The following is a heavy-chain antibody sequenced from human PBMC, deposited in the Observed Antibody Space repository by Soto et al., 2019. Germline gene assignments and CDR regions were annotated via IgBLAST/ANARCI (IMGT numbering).Heavy chain of an antibody. V-gene: IGHV3-30*04. Sequence: LRLSCAASGFGFGGKTMYWVRQAPGRGLEWVALIAPDASQIYYADSVKGRFTISRDNSKNTLYLQMDSLRAEDTSLYLCATDIHATWLLNSWGQGTLVTVSS. J-gene: IGHJ5*02. CDR2: IAPDASQI. D-gene: IGHD2-2*02. CDR1: GFGFGGKT. CDR3: ATDIHATWLLNS.